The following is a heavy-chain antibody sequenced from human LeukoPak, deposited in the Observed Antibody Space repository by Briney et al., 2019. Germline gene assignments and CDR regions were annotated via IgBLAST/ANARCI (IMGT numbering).Heavy chain of an antibody. CDR1: GFTFSSYA. D-gene: IGHD3-10*01. Sequence: GGSLRLSCAASGFTFSSYAMSWVRQAPGKGLEWVSAISGSGGSTYYADSVKGRFTISRDNSKNTLYLQMNRLRAEDTAVYYCAKSPYFYNSGRSVDVWGKGTTVTVSS. CDR3: AKSPYFYNSGRSVDV. V-gene: IGHV3-23*01. CDR2: ISGSGGST. J-gene: IGHJ6*04.